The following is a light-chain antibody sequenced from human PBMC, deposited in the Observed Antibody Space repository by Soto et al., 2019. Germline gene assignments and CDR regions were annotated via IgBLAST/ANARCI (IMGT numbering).Light chain of an antibody. J-gene: IGKJ4*01. Sequence: EIVLTQSPATLSLSPGERATLSCRASQSVSSYLAWYQQKPGQAPRLLIYGASNRVTGIPARFSGSGSGTDFTLTVSSLEPEDFAVYYCQQRSNWPPIFGGGTKVEIK. CDR1: QSVSSY. CDR3: QQRSNWPPI. CDR2: GAS. V-gene: IGKV3-11*01.